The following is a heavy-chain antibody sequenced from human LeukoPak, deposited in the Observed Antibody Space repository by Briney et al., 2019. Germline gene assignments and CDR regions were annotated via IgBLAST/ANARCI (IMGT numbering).Heavy chain of an antibody. V-gene: IGHV1-18*01. Sequence: ASVKVSCKASGYTFTSYGISWVRQAPGQGLEWMGWISAYNGNTNYAQKLQGRVTMTTDTSTSTAYMELRSLRSDDTAVYYCARVLASSAGPEGYYYYYGMDVWGQGTTVTVSS. CDR3: ARVLASSAGPEGYYYYYGMDV. D-gene: IGHD6-19*01. J-gene: IGHJ6*02. CDR1: GYTFTSYG. CDR2: ISAYNGNT.